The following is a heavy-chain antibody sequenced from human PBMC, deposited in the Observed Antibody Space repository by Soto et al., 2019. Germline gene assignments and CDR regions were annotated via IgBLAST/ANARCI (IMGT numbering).Heavy chain of an antibody. CDR3: ARDQSFDRTYYCGIDV. CDR1: GYPFTHYG. D-gene: IGHD3-22*01. Sequence: QVQLVQSGVEVKKPGASVRVSCKYYGYPFTHYGITWILQARGQGLEWMGWISPFNGNTNYGQTLQVIVTLTTETSTSTVYMELRSLSSDDTAVYYCARDQSFDRTYYCGIDVGGQGTTVTVSS. J-gene: IGHJ6*02. V-gene: IGHV1-18*01. CDR2: ISPFNGNT.